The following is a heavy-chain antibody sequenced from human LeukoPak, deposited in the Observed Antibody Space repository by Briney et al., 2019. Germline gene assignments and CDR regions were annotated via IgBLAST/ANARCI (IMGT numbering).Heavy chain of an antibody. V-gene: IGHV3-30-3*01. D-gene: IGHD3-22*01. CDR3: ARDNYYDSSGYLA. J-gene: IGHJ5*02. Sequence: GSLRLSCAASGFTFSSYAMHWVRQAPGKGLEWVAVISYDGSNKYYADSVKGRFTISRDNSKNTLYLQMNSLRAEDTAVYYCARDNYYDSSGYLAWGQGTLVTVSS. CDR2: ISYDGSNK. CDR1: GFTFSSYA.